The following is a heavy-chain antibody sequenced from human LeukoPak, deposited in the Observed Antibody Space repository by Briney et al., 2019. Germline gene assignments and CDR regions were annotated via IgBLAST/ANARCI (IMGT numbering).Heavy chain of an antibody. D-gene: IGHD1-14*01. Sequence: GSSVKVPCKASGGTFSSYAISWVRQAPGQGLEWMGRIIPILGIANYAQKFQGRVTITADKSTSTAYMELSSLRSEDTAVYYCAYRNPLAASFDYWGQGTLVTVSS. J-gene: IGHJ4*02. CDR1: GGTFSSYA. V-gene: IGHV1-69*04. CDR3: AYRNPLAASFDY. CDR2: IIPILGIA.